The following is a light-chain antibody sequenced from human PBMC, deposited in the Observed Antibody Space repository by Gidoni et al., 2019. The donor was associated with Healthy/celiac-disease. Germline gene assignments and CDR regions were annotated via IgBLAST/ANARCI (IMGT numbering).Light chain of an antibody. V-gene: IGKV1-9*01. CDR2: AAS. Sequence: DTQLTQSPSFLSASVGDRVTITGRASQGISSYLDWYQQKPGKAPKLLIYAASTLQSGVPSRFSGSGSGTEFTLTISSLQPEDFATYYCQQLNSYPGLTFGGGTKVEIK. J-gene: IGKJ4*01. CDR3: QQLNSYPGLT. CDR1: QGISSY.